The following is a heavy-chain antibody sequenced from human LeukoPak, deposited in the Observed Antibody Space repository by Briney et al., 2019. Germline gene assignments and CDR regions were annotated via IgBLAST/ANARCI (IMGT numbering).Heavy chain of an antibody. CDR1: GLTFSSYA. CDR3: ARERIYFGSGRDLTDARLFYYYGMDV. V-gene: IGHV3-23*01. D-gene: IGHD3-10*01. J-gene: IGHJ6*02. CDR2: ISGSGGST. Sequence: GGSLRLSCAASGLTFSSYAMSWVRQAPGKGLEWVSAISGSGGSTYYSDSVKGRFTISRDNSENTLYLQMNSLRAEDTAVYYCARERIYFGSGRDLTDARLFYYYGMDVWGQGTTVTVSS.